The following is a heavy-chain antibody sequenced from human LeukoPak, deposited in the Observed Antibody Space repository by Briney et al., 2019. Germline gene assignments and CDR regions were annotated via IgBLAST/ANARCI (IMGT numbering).Heavy chain of an antibody. CDR1: GFTFSSYS. CDR3: ATNDYSNYRVDY. J-gene: IGHJ4*02. Sequence: GGSLRLSCAASGFTFSSYSMNRVRQAPGKGLEWVSSISSSSSSYIYYADSVKCRFTISRDNAKNSLYLQMNSLRAEDTAVYYCATNDYSNYRVDYWGQGALVTVSS. V-gene: IGHV3-21*01. D-gene: IGHD4-11*01. CDR2: ISSSSSSYI.